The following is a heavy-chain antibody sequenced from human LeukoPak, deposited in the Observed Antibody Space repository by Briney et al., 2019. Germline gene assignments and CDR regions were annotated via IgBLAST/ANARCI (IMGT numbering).Heavy chain of an antibody. V-gene: IGHV4-59*01. CDR3: ARGRGYYFDY. Sequence: SETLSLTCTVSGGSISSYYWSWVRQPPGKGLEWIGYLYYSRSTNYNPSLESRVTISVDTSKNHFSLKLRSVTAADTAVYYCARGRGYYFDYWGQGTLVTVSS. CDR2: LYYSRST. CDR1: GGSISSYY. J-gene: IGHJ4*02.